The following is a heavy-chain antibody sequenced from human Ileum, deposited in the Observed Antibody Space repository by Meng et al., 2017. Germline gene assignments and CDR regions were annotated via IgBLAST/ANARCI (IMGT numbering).Heavy chain of an antibody. CDR3: ARRPRYDGSAYYPAFEY. CDR1: GGSSRTNPL. CDR2: IQHGGST. D-gene: IGHD3-22*01. V-gene: IGHV4-4*02. J-gene: IGHJ4*02. Sequence: QVPLQQPGPCLGKPSGTSSPTCPVSGGSSRTNPLWSWDRQRQGKGLEWIGEIQHGGSTNYNPSPKSRVLISIDNSKSQFPLELTSVTVADTAVYYCARRPRYDGSAYYPAFEYWGQGTLVTVSS.